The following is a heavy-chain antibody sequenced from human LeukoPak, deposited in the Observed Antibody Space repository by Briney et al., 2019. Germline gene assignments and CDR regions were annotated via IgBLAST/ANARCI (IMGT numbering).Heavy chain of an antibody. J-gene: IGHJ3*02. V-gene: IGHV3-23*01. CDR1: GFTFSSYA. D-gene: IGHD3-10*01. Sequence: PGGSLRLSCAASGFTFSSYAMSWVRQAPGKGLEWVSAISGGGGGTYYADSVKGRFTISRDNSKNTLYLRMNSLRAEDTAVYYCAKDPSYYYGLDAFDIWGQGTMVTVSS. CDR3: AKDPSYYYGLDAFDI. CDR2: ISGGGGGT.